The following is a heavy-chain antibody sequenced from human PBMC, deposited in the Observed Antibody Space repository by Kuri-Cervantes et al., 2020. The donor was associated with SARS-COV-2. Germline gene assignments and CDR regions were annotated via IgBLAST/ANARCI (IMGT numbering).Heavy chain of an antibody. Sequence: SVKVSCKASGGTFSSYAISWVRQAPGQGLEWMGGIIPIFGTANYAQKFQGRVTITADKSTSTAYMELSRLRSDDTAVYYCSGVQWLAAFDIWGQGTMVTVSS. CDR1: GGTFSSYA. J-gene: IGHJ3*02. CDR2: IIPIFGTA. CDR3: SGVQWLAAFDI. V-gene: IGHV1-69*06. D-gene: IGHD6-19*01.